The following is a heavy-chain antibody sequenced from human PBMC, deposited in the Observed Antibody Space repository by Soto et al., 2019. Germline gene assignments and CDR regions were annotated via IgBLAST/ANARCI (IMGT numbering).Heavy chain of an antibody. D-gene: IGHD5-18*01. J-gene: IGHJ6*02. V-gene: IGHV1-69*01. CDR1: GGTFSSYA. CDR3: ARHDGYSYGYYYYYGMDV. CDR2: IIPIFGTA. Sequence: QVQLVQSGAEVKKPGSSVKVSCKASGGTFSSYAFSWVRQAPGQGLEWMGGIIPIFGTANYAQKFQGRVTITADESTSTAYMELSSLRSEDTAVYYCARHDGYSYGYYYYYGMDVWGHGTTVTVSS.